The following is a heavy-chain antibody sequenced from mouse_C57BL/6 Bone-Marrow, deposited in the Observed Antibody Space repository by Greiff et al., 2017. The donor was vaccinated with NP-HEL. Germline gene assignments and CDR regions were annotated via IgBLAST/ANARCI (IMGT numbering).Heavy chain of an antibody. J-gene: IGHJ2*01. V-gene: IGHV1-5*01. Sequence: EVQLQQSGTVLARPGASVKMSCTTSGYTFTSYWMHWVNQRPGQGLEWIGAIYPGNSDTSYNQKFKGKATLSAVTSARTAYMELSSLTNEDSAFYYCTRRATGSSLYFAYWGQGTTLSVSA. CDR2: IYPGNSDT. CDR3: TRRATGSSLYFAY. CDR1: GYTFTSYW. D-gene: IGHD1-1*01.